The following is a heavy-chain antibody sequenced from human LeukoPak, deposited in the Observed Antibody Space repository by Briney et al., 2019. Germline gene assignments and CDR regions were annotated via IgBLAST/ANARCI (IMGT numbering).Heavy chain of an antibody. J-gene: IGHJ4*02. Sequence: SETLSLTCTVSGGSISSYYWSWIRQPPGKGLEWIGYIYYSGSTNYNPSLKSRVTISVDTSKNQFSLKLSSVTAADTAVYYCARVGRTYTDFDYWGQGTLVTAS. CDR2: IYYSGST. CDR1: GGSISSYY. D-gene: IGHD1-1*01. CDR3: ARVGRTYTDFDY. V-gene: IGHV4-59*01.